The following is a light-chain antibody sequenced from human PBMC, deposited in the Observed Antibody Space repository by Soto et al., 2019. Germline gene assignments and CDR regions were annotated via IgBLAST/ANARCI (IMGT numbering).Light chain of an antibody. CDR3: QSFDSSLRVYV. CDR2: NNL. V-gene: IGLV1-40*01. CDR1: SSNFGAGYE. J-gene: IGLJ1*01. Sequence: QSVLTQPPSVSGAPGQRVTIYCTGSSSNFGAGYEVHWYKQVPGAAPTLVIFNNLNRPSGVPERFSGSKSGTSASLVISGLQAEDEADYYCQSFDSSLRVYVFGSGPKVTVL.